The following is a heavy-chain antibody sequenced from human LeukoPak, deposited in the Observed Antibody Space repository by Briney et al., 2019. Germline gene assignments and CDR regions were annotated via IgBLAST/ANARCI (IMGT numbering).Heavy chain of an antibody. CDR3: AREGIYYYGSGSYTWFDP. J-gene: IGHJ5*02. V-gene: IGHV4-59*01. Sequence: SETLSLTCAVYGGSISSYYWIWIRQPPAKGLEWMGYIYYSGSTNYNPSLKSRVTISVDTSKNQFSLKLSSVTAADTAVYYCAREGIYYYGSGSYTWFDPWGQGTLVTVSS. CDR1: GGSISSYY. D-gene: IGHD3-10*01. CDR2: IYYSGST.